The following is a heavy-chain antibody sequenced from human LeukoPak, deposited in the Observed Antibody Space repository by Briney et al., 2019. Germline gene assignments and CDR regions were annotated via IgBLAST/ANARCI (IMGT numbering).Heavy chain of an antibody. CDR3: LAGYYYYYMDV. CDR2: TNTHGTSA. V-gene: IGHV3-74*01. J-gene: IGHJ6*03. CDR1: GFTFNNYW. Sequence: PGGSLRLSCAASGFTFNNYWMHWVRQAPGKGLVWVGHTNTHGTSANYADSVKGRFIISRDNANNTLYLQMNGLRDEDTAVYYALAGYYYYYMDVWGKGTTVTVSS. D-gene: IGHD6-13*01.